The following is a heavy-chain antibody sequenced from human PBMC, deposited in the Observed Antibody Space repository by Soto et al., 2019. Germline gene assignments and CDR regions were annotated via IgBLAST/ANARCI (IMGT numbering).Heavy chain of an antibody. CDR3: AKEWSVAATDTYYYYYGMDV. Sequence: QVQLVESGGGVVQPGRSLSLSCAASGFTFSSYGMHWVRQAPGKGLEWVAVISYDGSNKYYADSVKGRFTISRDNSKNTLYLQMNSLRAEDTAVYYCAKEWSVAATDTYYYYYGMDVWGQGTTVTVSS. CDR1: GFTFSSYG. J-gene: IGHJ6*02. D-gene: IGHD2-15*01. V-gene: IGHV3-30*18. CDR2: ISYDGSNK.